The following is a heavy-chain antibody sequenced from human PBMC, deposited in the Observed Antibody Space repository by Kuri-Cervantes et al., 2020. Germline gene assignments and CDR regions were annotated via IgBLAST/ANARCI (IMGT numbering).Heavy chain of an antibody. V-gene: IGHV1-2*02. D-gene: IGHD1-26*01. CDR3: VRGGGRGGFDP. Sequence: ASVKVSCKASGYTFTGYYMHWVRQAPGQGLEYMGWIDPNTGGTNFAQKFQGRVTVTRDTSISTVYMDLSGLRSDDTAVYYCVRGGGRGGFDPWGQGTLVTVSS. J-gene: IGHJ5*02. CDR1: GYTFTGYY. CDR2: IDPNTGGT.